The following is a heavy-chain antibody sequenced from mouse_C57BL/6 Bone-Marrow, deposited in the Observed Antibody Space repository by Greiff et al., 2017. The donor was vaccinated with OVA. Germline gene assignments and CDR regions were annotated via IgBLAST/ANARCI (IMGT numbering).Heavy chain of an antibody. D-gene: IGHD1-1*01. CDR1: GFSLTSYG. CDR2: IWGDGST. J-gene: IGHJ1*03. Sequence: QVQLKESGPGLVAPSPSLSITCTVSGFSLTSYGVSWVRQPPGKGLEWMGVIWGDGSTNYYSALLSSLSTSKDNSKSQVFLKLNSLQTDGTATYDCAKPNYYGRSDGYFDVWGTGTTVTVSS. V-gene: IGHV2-3*01. CDR3: AKPNYYGRSDGYFDV.